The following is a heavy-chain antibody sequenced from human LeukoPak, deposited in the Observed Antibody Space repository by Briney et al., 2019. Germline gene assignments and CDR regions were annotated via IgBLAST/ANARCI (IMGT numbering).Heavy chain of an antibody. V-gene: IGHV3-23*01. CDR2: ISGSGGST. D-gene: IGHD6-13*01. Sequence: PGGSLRLSCAASGFTFSSYAMSWVRQAPGKGLEWVSAISGSGGSTYYADSVKGRFAISRDNSKNTLYLQMNSLRAEDTAVYYCAKDVFLSSWYDYGMDVWGQGTTVTVSS. J-gene: IGHJ6*02. CDR1: GFTFSSYA. CDR3: AKDVFLSSWYDYGMDV.